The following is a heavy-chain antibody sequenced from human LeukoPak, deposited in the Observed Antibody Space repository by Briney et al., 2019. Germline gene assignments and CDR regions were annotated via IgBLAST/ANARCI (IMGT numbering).Heavy chain of an antibody. J-gene: IGHJ4*01. V-gene: IGHV4-59*12. D-gene: IGHD4-17*01. CDR2: INQSGCT. CDR3: ARMTTGHDD. Sequence: PSETLSLTCTVSGGSIDDYYWAWIRQTPGRGLEWIGYINQSGCTNDNPSLKSQVTLSIDTSRNQFFLNLRSVTAADAGVYYCARMTTGHDDWGQGTLVTVSS. CDR1: GGSIDDYY.